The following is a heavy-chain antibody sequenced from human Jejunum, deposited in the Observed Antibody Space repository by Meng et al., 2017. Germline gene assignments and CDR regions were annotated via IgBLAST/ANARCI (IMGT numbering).Heavy chain of an antibody. J-gene: IGHJ4*02. Sequence: QWRLQASGPGLVGPSETLSLTCTVYGGSVSSGSYYWSWIRQPAGKGLEWIGYIYYGGTTNYNPSLKSRVNISADTSKNQFSLKLSSVTAADTAVYYCARGSRGYSYGWGQGTLVTVSS. CDR2: IYYGGTT. D-gene: IGHD5-18*01. CDR1: GGSVSSGSYY. CDR3: ARGSRGYSYG. V-gene: IGHV4-61*01.